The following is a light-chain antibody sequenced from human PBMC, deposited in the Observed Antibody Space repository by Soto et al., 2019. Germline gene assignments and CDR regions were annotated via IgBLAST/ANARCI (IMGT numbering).Light chain of an antibody. V-gene: IGKV3-20*01. CDR3: QHYDSSPIT. CDR1: QSLHTS. J-gene: IGKJ5*01. CDR2: DST. Sequence: LTLSLATLSLTPGERATLSCMPSQSLHTSLAWYQQKSGKPPRLVIYDSTLRANGVPDRFGGSRSGTEFTLTINSLEPEDFAQYYCQHYDSSPITFGQGTR.